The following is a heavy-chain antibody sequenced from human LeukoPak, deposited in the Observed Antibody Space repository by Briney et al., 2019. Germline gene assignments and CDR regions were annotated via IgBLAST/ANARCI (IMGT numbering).Heavy chain of an antibody. Sequence: GGSLRLSCEASGFXFSSYSINWVRQAPGKGLEWVSYISSSSSYIYYADSVKGRFTISRDNAKNSLYLQMNSLRAEDTAVYYCARDTNYGDYVIDYWGQGTLVTVSS. CDR3: ARDTNYGDYVIDY. J-gene: IGHJ4*02. V-gene: IGHV3-21*01. CDR2: ISSSSSYI. D-gene: IGHD4-17*01. CDR1: GFXFSSYS.